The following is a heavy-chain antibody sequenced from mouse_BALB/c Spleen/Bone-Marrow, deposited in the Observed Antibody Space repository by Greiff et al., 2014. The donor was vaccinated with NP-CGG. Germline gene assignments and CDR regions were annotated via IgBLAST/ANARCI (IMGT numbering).Heavy chain of an antibody. V-gene: IGHV1S137*01. Sequence: VQLQQSGAELVRPGVSVKISCKGSGYTFTVYAIHWVKQSHAKSLEWIGLISGYYGDAIYNQKFKGKATMTVDKSSSTAYMDLARLTSEDSAIYYCARSGKVRNAMDYWGQGTSVTVSS. CDR2: ISGYYGDA. CDR3: ARSGKVRNAMDY. CDR1: GYTFTVYA. D-gene: IGHD2-14*01. J-gene: IGHJ4*01.